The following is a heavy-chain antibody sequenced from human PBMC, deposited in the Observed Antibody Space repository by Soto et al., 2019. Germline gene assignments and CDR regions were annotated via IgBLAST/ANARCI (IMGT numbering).Heavy chain of an antibody. CDR1: VFNFRFHW. CDR2: LNQDGSEK. V-gene: IGHV3-7*01. CDR3: AGGSY. J-gene: IGHJ4*02. Sequence: GVSLRLFCLAFVFNFRFHWMNLVRQAPGKGLEWVANLNQDGSEKYYVDSVKGRFTISRDNSKNSLSLQMNSLRAEDTAVYYCAGGSYWGQGT.